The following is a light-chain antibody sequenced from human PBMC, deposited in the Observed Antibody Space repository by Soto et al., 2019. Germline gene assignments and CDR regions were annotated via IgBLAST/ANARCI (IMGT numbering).Light chain of an antibody. J-gene: IGKJ1*01. CDR2: WAS. V-gene: IGKV4-1*01. CDR3: QQYYSTPPT. Sequence: DIVMTQSPDSLAVSLGERATINCKSSQSVLYSSNNKNYLAWYQQKPGQPPKLLIYWASTRESGVPDRFSGSGSGTDFTLTISSLQAEDVAVYYCQQYYSTPPTFGHGTKVEI. CDR1: QSVLYSSNNKNY.